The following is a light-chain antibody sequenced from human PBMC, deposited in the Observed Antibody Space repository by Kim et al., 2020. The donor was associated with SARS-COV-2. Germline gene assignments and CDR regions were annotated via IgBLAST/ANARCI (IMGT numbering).Light chain of an antibody. Sequence: SYELTQPPSVSVSPGQTARITCSGDALPKQYAFWYQQTPGQAPVLVIYKDSERPSGIPERFSGSSSGTTVTLTISGVQAEDEADYYCQSADSSGTYPVFGGGTQLTVL. CDR3: QSADSSGTYPV. J-gene: IGLJ3*02. CDR1: ALPKQY. V-gene: IGLV3-25*03. CDR2: KDS.